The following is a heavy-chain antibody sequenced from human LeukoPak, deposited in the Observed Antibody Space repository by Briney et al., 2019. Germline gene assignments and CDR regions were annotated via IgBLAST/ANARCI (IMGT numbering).Heavy chain of an antibody. CDR1: GFTFSSYA. J-gene: IGHJ4*02. CDR3: AKDRSPVTTHLDY. CDR2: ISGSGGST. V-gene: IGHV3-23*01. D-gene: IGHD4-17*01. Sequence: GGSLRLSCAASGFTFSSYAMSWVRQASGKGLEWVSAISGSGGSTYYADSVKGRFTISRDNSKNTLYLQMNSLRAEDTAVYYCAKDRSPVTTHLDYWGQGTLVTVSS.